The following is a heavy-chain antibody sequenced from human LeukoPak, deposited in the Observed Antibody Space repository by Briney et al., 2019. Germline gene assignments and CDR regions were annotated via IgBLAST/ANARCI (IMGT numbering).Heavy chain of an antibody. CDR2: IRYDGSYK. D-gene: IGHD2-21*01. J-gene: IGHJ4*02. CDR1: GFPFSSYG. V-gene: IGHV3-30*02. CDR3: AKKWVSVDYFDY. Sequence: GGSLRLSCAASGFPFSSYGMHWVRQAPGKGLEWVAFIRYDGSYKYYADSVKGRFTISRDNSKNTLYLQMNSLRAEDTAVYYCAKKWVSVDYFDYWGQGTLVTVSS.